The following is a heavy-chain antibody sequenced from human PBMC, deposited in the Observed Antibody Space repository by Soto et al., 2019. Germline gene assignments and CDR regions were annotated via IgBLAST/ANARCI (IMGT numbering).Heavy chain of an antibody. D-gene: IGHD1-26*01. V-gene: IGHV3-21*01. CDR1: GFTFSSYS. CDR3: ARPSGSYYYYYGMDV. CDR2: ISSSSSYI. J-gene: IGHJ6*02. Sequence: GSLRLSCAASGFTFSSYSMNWVRQAPGKGLEWVSSISSSSSYIYYADSVKGRFTISRDNAKNSLYLQMNSLRAEDTAVYYCARPSGSYYYYYGMDVWGQGTTVTVSS.